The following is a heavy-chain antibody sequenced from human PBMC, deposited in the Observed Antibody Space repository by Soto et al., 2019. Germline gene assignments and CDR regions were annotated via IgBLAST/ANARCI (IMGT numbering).Heavy chain of an antibody. D-gene: IGHD6-19*01. CDR1: GFTFSGYY. V-gene: IGHV3-11*01. Sequence: PGGSLRLSCAASGFTFSGYYMSWIRHAPGKGLEWVSYISSSGSTIYYADSVKGRFTISRDNAKNSLYLQMNSLRAEDTAVYYCARFRWLVRDYFDYWGQGTLVTVSS. J-gene: IGHJ4*02. CDR2: ISSSGSTI. CDR3: ARFRWLVRDYFDY.